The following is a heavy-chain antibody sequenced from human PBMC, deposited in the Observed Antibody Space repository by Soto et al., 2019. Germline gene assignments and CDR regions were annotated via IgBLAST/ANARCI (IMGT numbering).Heavy chain of an antibody. V-gene: IGHV3-23*01. D-gene: IGHD3-16*01. J-gene: IGHJ4*02. CDR1: GFTFSSHY. CDR2: VSGGGIT. CDR3: VKGFWGDY. Sequence: EVQLLESGGGLVQPGGSLRLSCSASGFTFSSHYMIWVRQAPGKGLEWVSGVSGGGITSYADSEKGRFTISRDKSRNTLYLQMNSLRVEDTAVYYCVKGFWGDYWGQGTLVTVSS.